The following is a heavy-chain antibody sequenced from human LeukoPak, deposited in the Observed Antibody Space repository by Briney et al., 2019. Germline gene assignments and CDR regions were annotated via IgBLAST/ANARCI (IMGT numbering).Heavy chain of an antibody. V-gene: IGHV3-48*01. D-gene: IGHD5-12*01. Sequence: PGGSLRLSCAASGFTFSSYSMNWVRQAPAKGLEGVSYISSSSSTIYYADSVKGRFTISRDNAKNSLYLQMNSLRAEGTAVYYCAREWAIVALDYWGQGTLVTVSS. CDR2: ISSSSSTI. J-gene: IGHJ4*02. CDR3: AREWAIVALDY. CDR1: GFTFSSYS.